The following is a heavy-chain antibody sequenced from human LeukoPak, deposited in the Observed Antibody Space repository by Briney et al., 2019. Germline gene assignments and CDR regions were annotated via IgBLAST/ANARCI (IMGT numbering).Heavy chain of an antibody. J-gene: IGHJ4*02. CDR3: VRRQWGSSNVDY. CDR2: IYYSGST. Sequence: SETLSLTCTVSGGSIRSSDYYWGWIRQPPGKGLGWIGCIYYSGSTYYNPSLKSRVTISIDTSNNQFSLKMSSVTAADTAVYYCVRRQWGSSNVDYWGQGTLVTVSS. CDR1: GGSIRSSDYY. D-gene: IGHD7-27*01. V-gene: IGHV4-39*01.